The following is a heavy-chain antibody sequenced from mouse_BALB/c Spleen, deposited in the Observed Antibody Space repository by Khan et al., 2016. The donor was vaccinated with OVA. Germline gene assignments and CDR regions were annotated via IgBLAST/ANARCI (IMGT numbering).Heavy chain of an antibody. D-gene: IGHD1-1*01. CDR2: INTYTGEP. CDR1: GHTFTKYG. V-gene: IGHV9-3-1*01. Sequence: QIQLVQSGPELKKPGETVKISCKASGHTFTKYGMNWVKQAPGKGLKWMGWINTYTGEPTYADDFNGRFAFSLETSASTAYLQINNLKNEDTATYSCVRPAYVYYVLDNWGQGTSVTVSS. CDR3: VRPAYVYYVLDN. J-gene: IGHJ4*01.